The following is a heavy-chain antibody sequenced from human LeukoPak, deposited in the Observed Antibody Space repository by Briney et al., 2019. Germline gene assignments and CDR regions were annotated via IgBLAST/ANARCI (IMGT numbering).Heavy chain of an antibody. CDR1: GFTFSSYA. CDR2: ISGSGGST. D-gene: IGHD1-26*01. V-gene: IGHV3-23*01. CDR3: AKGRASGSYYLVFDY. Sequence: GGSLRLSCAASGFTFSSYAMSWVRQAPGKGLEWVSAISGSGGSTYYADSVKGRFTISRDNSKNTLYLQMNGLRAEDTAVYYCAKGRASGSYYLVFDYWGQGTLVTVSS. J-gene: IGHJ4*02.